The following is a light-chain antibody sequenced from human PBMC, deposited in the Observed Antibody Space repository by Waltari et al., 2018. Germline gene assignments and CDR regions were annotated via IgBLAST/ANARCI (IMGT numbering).Light chain of an antibody. CDR2: AAS. CDR3: QNHERLPAT. Sequence: EVVLTQSPGTLSLSPGERATLSCRASQSIGRYLVWYQQRPGQAPRLLIYAASTRATGIPDRFRGSGSGKDFTLTISRLEPEDFAVYYCQNHERLPATFGQGTKVEIK. J-gene: IGKJ1*01. V-gene: IGKV3-20*01. CDR1: QSIGRY.